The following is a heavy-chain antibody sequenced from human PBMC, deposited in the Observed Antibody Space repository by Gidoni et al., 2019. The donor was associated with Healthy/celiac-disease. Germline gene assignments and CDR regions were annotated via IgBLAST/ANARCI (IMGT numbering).Heavy chain of an antibody. CDR2: IWYDGSNK. CDR3: AGDRGYSYGFYYYYGMDV. J-gene: IGHJ6*02. D-gene: IGHD5-18*01. V-gene: IGHV3-33*01. Sequence: LSCAASGFTFSSYGMHWVRQAPGKGLEWVAVIWYDGSNKYYADSLKGRFTSSRDNSKNTLYRQMNSLRAEDTAVYYCAGDRGYSYGFYYYYGMDVWGQGTTVTVSS. CDR1: GFTFSSYG.